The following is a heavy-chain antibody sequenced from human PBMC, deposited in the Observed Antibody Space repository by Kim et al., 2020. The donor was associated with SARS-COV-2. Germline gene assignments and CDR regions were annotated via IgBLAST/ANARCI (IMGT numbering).Heavy chain of an antibody. CDR1: GGSISSSSYY. D-gene: IGHD6-13*01. V-gene: IGHV4-39*01. J-gene: IGHJ3*02. Sequence: SETLSLTCTVSGGSISSSSYYWGWIRQPPGKGLEWIGSIYYSGSTYYNPSLKSRVTISVDTSKNQFSLKLSSVTAADTAVYYCARQSRIALHDAFDICGQATIVPGSS. CDR3: ARQSRIALHDAFDI. CDR2: IYYSGST.